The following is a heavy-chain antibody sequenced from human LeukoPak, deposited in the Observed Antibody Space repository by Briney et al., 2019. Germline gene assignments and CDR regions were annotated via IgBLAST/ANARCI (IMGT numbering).Heavy chain of an antibody. D-gene: IGHD6-19*01. V-gene: IGHV3-23*01. CDR3: ASISSGWYRVDY. CDR1: GFTFSSYA. CDR2: ISGSGGST. Sequence: GGSLRLSCAASGFTFSSYAMSWVRQAPGKGLEWVSAISGSGGSTYYADSVKGRFTISRDNSKNTLYLQMNSLRAEDTAVYYCASISSGWYRVDYWGQGTLVTVSS. J-gene: IGHJ4*02.